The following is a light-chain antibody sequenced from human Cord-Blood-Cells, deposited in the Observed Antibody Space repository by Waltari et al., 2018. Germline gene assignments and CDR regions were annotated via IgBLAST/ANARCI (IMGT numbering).Light chain of an antibody. V-gene: IGLV1-44*01. CDR3: AAWDDSLNGVV. Sequence: QSVLTQPPSASGTPGQRVTISCSVSSSNIGSNTVKWYQQLPGTAPKLLIYSNNQRPSGVPDRFSGSKSGTAASLAIGWLQSEDEADYYCAAWDDSLNGVVFGGGTKLTVL. CDR2: SNN. J-gene: IGLJ2*01. CDR1: SSNIGSNT.